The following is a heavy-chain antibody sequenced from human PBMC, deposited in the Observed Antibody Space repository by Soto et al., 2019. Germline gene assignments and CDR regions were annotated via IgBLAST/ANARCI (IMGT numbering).Heavy chain of an antibody. D-gene: IGHD4-17*01. J-gene: IGHJ5*02. Sequence: GGSLRLSCAASGFTFSSYWMSWVRQAPGKGLEWVANIKQDGSEKYYVDSVKGRFTISRDNAKNSLYLQMNSLRAEDTAVYYCARLRYGDYSWNWFDPWGQGTLVTVSS. CDR1: GFTFSSYW. CDR3: ARLRYGDYSWNWFDP. CDR2: IKQDGSEK. V-gene: IGHV3-7*01.